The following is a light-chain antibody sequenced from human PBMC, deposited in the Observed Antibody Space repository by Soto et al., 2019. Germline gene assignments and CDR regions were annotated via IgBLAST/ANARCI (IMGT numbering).Light chain of an antibody. J-gene: IGKJ1*01. Sequence: EIVFTHAPATLSLSPWERGTLCCRSSQSVNRYLAWYQHRPGQAPRLLIYDAFNRATGVPARFSGSGSGTEFTLTISSLQPDDFATFYCQQYNSHSKTFGQGPKVDSK. CDR1: QSVNRY. CDR3: QQYNSHSKT. V-gene: IGKV3-11*01. CDR2: DAF.